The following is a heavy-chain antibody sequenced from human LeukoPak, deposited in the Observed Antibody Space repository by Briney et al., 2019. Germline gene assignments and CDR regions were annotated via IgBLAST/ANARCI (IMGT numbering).Heavy chain of an antibody. Sequence: SETLSLTCTVSGGSISSSSYYWGWIRQPPGKGLEWIGSIYYSGSTYYNPSLKSRVTISVDTSKNQFSLKLSSVTAADTAVYYCARDPGRDSSSPTPADFDYWGQGTLVTVSS. V-gene: IGHV4-39*07. CDR1: GGSISSSSYY. D-gene: IGHD6-13*01. CDR3: ARDPGRDSSSPTPADFDY. J-gene: IGHJ4*02. CDR2: IYYSGST.